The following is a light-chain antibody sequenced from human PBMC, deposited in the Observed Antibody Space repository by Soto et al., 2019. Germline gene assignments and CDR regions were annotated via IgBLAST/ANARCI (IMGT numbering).Light chain of an antibody. CDR2: GNS. V-gene: IGLV1-40*01. J-gene: IGLJ1*01. CDR1: SSNIGAGYD. CDR3: QSYDSSLSVHYV. Sequence: QSVLTQPPSVSGAPGQRVTISCTGSSSNIGAGYDVHWYQQLPGTAPKLLIYGNSNRPSGVPDRFSGSKSGTSASLAITGLQAEDEADYYCQSYDSSLSVHYVLGTGTKVTAL.